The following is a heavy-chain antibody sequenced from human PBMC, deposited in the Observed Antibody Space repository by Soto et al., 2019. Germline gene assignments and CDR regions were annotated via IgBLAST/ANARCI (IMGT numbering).Heavy chain of an antibody. CDR2: IYPGDSDT. CDR1: GYSFTSYW. Sequence: GESLKISCKGSGYSFTSYWIGWVRQMPGKGLEWMGIIYPGDSDTRYSPSFQGQVTISADKSISTAYLQWSSLKASDTAMYYCARGGLGWELLAYYFDYWGQGTLVTVSS. D-gene: IGHD1-26*01. J-gene: IGHJ4*02. CDR3: ARGGLGWELLAYYFDY. V-gene: IGHV5-51*01.